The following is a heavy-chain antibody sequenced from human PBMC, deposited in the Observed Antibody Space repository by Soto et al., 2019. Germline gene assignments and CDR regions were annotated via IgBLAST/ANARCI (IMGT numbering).Heavy chain of an antibody. J-gene: IGHJ5*02. D-gene: IGHD3-22*01. CDR1: GFTVSSNY. CDR3: ARVSRLLLPGGLDP. V-gene: IGHV3-53*02. CDR2: IYSGGST. Sequence: EVQLVETGGGLIQPGGSLRLSCAASGFTVSSNYMSWVRQAPGKGLEWVSVIYSGGSTYYADSVKGRFTISGDNSKNTLYLQMNSLRAEDTAVYYCARVSRLLLPGGLDPWGQGTLVTVSS.